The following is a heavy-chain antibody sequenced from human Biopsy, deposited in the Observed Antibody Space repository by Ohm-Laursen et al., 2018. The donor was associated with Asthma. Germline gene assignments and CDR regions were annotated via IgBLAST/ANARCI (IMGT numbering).Heavy chain of an antibody. V-gene: IGHV4-39*02. CDR2: IYYSGRT. D-gene: IGHD6-6*01. J-gene: IGHJ2*01. CDR1: GDAMSTSGSY. CDR3: ARAVSSSSCWYFDL. Sequence: GTLSLTCIVSGDAMSTSGSYWGWIRQSPGKGLEWIGSIYYSGRTYYNPSLESRVTISADTSKNHFSLKVTSVTAADTAVYYCARAVSSSSCWYFDLWGRGDLVTVSS.